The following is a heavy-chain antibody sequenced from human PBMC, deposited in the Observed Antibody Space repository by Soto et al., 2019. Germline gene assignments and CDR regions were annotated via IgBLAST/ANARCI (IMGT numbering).Heavy chain of an antibody. Sequence: KTGGSLRLSCAAPGFTFSSYSMNWVRQAPGKGLECVSSISSSSGYMYYADSVKGRFTISRDNAKNSLYLQMNSLRAEDTAVYYCARTVIPAPYYYGMDVWGQGTTVTVSS. V-gene: IGHV3-21*06. J-gene: IGHJ6*02. CDR1: GFTFSSYS. CDR2: ISSSSGYM. CDR3: ARTVIPAPYYYGMDV. D-gene: IGHD2-2*01.